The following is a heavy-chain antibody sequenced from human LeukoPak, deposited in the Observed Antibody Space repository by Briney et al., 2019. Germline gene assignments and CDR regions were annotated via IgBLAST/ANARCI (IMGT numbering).Heavy chain of an antibody. CDR3: ARGAKFRSYGSGTYYTSLPFDP. J-gene: IGHJ5*02. CDR1: GYTFTSYY. V-gene: IGHV1-46*01. D-gene: IGHD3-10*01. CDR2: INPSGGST. Sequence: ASVKVSCKASGYTFTSYYLHWVRQAPGQGLEWMGIINPSGGSTSYAQKFQGRVTMTRDMSTSTVYMELSSLKSEDMAVYYCARGAKFRSYGSGTYYTSLPFDPWGQGTLVTVSS.